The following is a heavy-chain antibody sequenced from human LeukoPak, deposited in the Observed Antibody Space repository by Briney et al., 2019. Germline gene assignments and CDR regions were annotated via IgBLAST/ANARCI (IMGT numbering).Heavy chain of an antibody. CDR2: IIPIFGTA. Sequence: GASVKVSCKASGGTFSSYAISWVRQAPGQGLEWMGGIIPIFGTANYAQKFQGRVTITADESTSTVYMELSSLRSEDTAVYYCARGGWELLTDYYYYMDVWGKGTTVTVSS. CDR1: GGTFSSYA. V-gene: IGHV1-69*01. J-gene: IGHJ6*03. CDR3: ARGGWELLTDYYYYMDV. D-gene: IGHD1-26*01.